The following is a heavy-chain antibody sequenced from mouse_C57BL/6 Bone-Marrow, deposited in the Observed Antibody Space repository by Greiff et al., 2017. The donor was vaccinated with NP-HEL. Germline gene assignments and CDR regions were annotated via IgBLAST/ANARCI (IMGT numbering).Heavy chain of an antibody. CDR3: ASSGSSYSYYYAMDY. D-gene: IGHD1-1*01. CDR1: GYTFTDYY. CDR2: INPNNGGT. Sequence: EVQLQQSGPELVKPGASVKISCKASGYTFTDYYMNWVKQSHGKSLEWIGDINPNNGGTSYNQKFKGKATLTVDKSSSTAYMELRSLTSEDSAVYYCASSGSSYSYYYAMDYWGQGTSVTVSS. J-gene: IGHJ4*01. V-gene: IGHV1-26*01.